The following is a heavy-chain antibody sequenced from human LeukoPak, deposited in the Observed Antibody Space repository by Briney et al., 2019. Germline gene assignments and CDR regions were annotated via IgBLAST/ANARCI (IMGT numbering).Heavy chain of an antibody. Sequence: GGSLRLSCVATGLNFDDSTMHWVRQAPGKGLEWVSLISADGGSTFSADSVKGRFSISRDNSKNSLYLQMNSLRSEDTAMYYCAKESGKFDYWGQGTLVAVSS. CDR3: AKESGKFDY. CDR1: GLNFDDST. CDR2: ISADGGST. V-gene: IGHV3-43*02. J-gene: IGHJ4*02.